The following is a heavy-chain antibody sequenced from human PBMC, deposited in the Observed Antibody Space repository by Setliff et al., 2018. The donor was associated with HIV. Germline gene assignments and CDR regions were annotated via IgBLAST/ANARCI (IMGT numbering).Heavy chain of an antibody. CDR1: GYTFSNYA. Sequence: ASVKVSCKASGYTFSNYAIHWVRQAPGQRLEWMGWINADNGNTKYSQKFQGRVTITRDTSASTAYMDLSSLRFEDTAVHYCARGIAATLDYWGQGTLVTVSS. CDR2: INADNGNT. V-gene: IGHV1-3*01. CDR3: ARGIAATLDY. D-gene: IGHD6-13*01. J-gene: IGHJ4*02.